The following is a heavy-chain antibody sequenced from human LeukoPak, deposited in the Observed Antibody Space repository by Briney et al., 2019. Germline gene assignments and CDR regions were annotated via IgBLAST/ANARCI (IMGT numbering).Heavy chain of an antibody. Sequence: SGESLKISCKGSGYSFTNYWIAWVRQMPGKGLEWMGRIDPSDSYTNYSPSFQGHVTISADKSISTAYLQWSSLKASDTAMYYCARHSSSRRYWYFDLWGRGTLVTVSS. J-gene: IGHJ2*01. CDR2: IDPSDSYT. V-gene: IGHV5-10-1*01. D-gene: IGHD6-6*01. CDR3: ARHSSSRRYWYFDL. CDR1: GYSFTNYW.